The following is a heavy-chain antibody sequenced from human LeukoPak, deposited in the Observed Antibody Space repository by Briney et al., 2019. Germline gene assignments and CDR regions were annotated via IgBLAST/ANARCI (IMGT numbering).Heavy chain of an antibody. Sequence: PGGSLRLSCAASGFTFSTYAMHWVRQAPGKGREYVSAISSNGGSTFYANSVKGRFTISRDNSKNTLSLQMGSLRAEGMAVYYCVRGEYDFWSGYYPLYYWGQGTLVTVSS. CDR1: GFTFSTYA. CDR2: ISSNGGST. V-gene: IGHV3-64*01. D-gene: IGHD3-3*01. CDR3: VRGEYDFWSGYYPLYY. J-gene: IGHJ4*02.